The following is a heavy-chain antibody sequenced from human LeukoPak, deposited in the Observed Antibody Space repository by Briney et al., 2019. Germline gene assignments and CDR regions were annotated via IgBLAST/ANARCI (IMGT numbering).Heavy chain of an antibody. Sequence: QPGGSLRLSCSVSGFTFSDYAFNWVRQAPGKGLKYVSAISSNGGGTYYADSVKGRFTISRDNSKNTLYLQMSSLGSEDTAVYYCVRRCSGWCLDYWGQGTLVVVSS. CDR1: GFTFSDYA. CDR3: VRRCSGWCLDY. CDR2: ISSNGGGT. D-gene: IGHD6-19*01. J-gene: IGHJ4*02. V-gene: IGHV3-64D*06.